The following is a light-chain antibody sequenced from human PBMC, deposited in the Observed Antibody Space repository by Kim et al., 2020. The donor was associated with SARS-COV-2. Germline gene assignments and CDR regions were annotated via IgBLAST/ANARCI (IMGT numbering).Light chain of an antibody. J-gene: IGLJ3*02. CDR1: SGHSSYI. CDR3: ETWDSNTHSGV. CDR2: LEGSGSY. V-gene: IGLV4-60*03. Sequence: QPVLTQSSSASASLGSSVKLTCTLSSGHSSYIIAWHQQQPGKAPRYLMKLEGSGSYNKGSGVPDRFSGSSSGADRYLTISNLQSEDEADYYCETWDSNTHSGVFGGRTQLTVL.